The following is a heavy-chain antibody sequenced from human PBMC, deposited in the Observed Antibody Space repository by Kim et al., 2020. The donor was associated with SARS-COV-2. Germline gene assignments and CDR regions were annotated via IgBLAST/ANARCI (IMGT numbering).Heavy chain of an antibody. CDR1: GYTFTSYA. Sequence: ASVKVSCKASGYTFTSYAMHWVRQAPGQRLEWMGWINAGNGNTKYSQKFQGRVTITRDTSASTAYMELSSLRSEDTAVYYCASHPGIAAAGTQDSLDYWGQGTLVTVSS. CDR3: ASHPGIAAAGTQDSLDY. J-gene: IGHJ4*02. CDR2: INAGNGNT. V-gene: IGHV1-3*01. D-gene: IGHD6-13*01.